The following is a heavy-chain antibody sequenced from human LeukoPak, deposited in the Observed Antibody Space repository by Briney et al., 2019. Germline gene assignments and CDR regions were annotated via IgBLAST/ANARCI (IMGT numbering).Heavy chain of an antibody. CDR1: GGSISSYY. J-gene: IGHJ4*02. Sequence: SETLSLTCTVSGGSISSYYSSWIRQPPGKGLEWIGYIYYSGSTNYNPSLKSRVTISVDTSKNQFSLKLSSVTAADTAVYYCARLDYCGNSGFLLDHWGQGTLVTVSS. CDR3: ARLDYCGNSGFLLDH. D-gene: IGHD4-23*01. V-gene: IGHV4-59*08. CDR2: IYYSGST.